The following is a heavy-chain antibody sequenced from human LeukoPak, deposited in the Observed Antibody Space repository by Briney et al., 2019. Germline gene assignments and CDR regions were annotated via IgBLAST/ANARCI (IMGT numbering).Heavy chain of an antibody. V-gene: IGHV3-11*04. CDR3: AKSPSVITGDPKYIDY. D-gene: IGHD2-21*02. J-gene: IGHJ4*02. CDR2: ISSSGSTI. Sequence: PGGSLRLSCAASGFTFSDYYMSWIRQAPGKGLEWVSYISSSGSTIYYADSVKGRFTISRDNAKNSLYLQMNSLRAEDTAVYYCAKSPSVITGDPKYIDYWGQGTLVTVSS. CDR1: GFTFSDYY.